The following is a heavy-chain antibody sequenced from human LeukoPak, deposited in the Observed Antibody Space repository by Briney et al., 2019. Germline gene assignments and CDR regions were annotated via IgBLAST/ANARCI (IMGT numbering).Heavy chain of an antibody. D-gene: IGHD3-22*01. CDR3: ARHAFPDYYDSSGYPNWFDP. V-gene: IGHV4-39*01. CDR2: IYYSGST. Sequence: SETLSLTCTVSGDSISSNNYYWGWIRQPPGKGLEWIGSIYYSGSTYYNPSLKRRVTISIDTSKNQFSLKLSSVTAADTAVYYCARHAFPDYYDSSGYPNWFDPWGQGTLVTVSS. CDR1: GDSISSNNYY. J-gene: IGHJ5*02.